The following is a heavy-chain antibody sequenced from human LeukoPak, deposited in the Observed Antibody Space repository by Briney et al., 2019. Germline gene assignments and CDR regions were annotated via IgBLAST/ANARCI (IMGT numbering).Heavy chain of an antibody. Sequence: PSETLSLTCTVSGGSISSYYWSWIRQPPGKGLEWIGYIYYSGSTNYNPSLKSRVTISVDTSKNQFSLKLSSVTAADTAVYYCVRWNILTGYSLDYWGQGTLVTVSS. CDR3: VRWNILTGYSLDY. J-gene: IGHJ4*02. CDR1: GGSISSYY. D-gene: IGHD3-9*01. CDR2: IYYSGST. V-gene: IGHV4-59*01.